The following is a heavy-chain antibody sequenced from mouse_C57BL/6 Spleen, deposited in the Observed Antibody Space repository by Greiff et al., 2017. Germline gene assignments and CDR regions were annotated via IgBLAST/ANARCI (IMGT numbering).Heavy chain of an antibody. J-gene: IGHJ1*03. CDR3: ARRLESSGLSYWYFEV. CDR2: IHPNSGST. CDR1: GYTFTSYW. Sequence: VQLQQPGAELVKPGASVKLSCKASGYTFTSYWMHWVKQRPGQGLEWIGMIHPNSGSTNYNEKFKSKATRTVDKSSSTAYMHLSSLTSEDSAVYYCARRLESSGLSYWYFEVWGTGTTVTDSS. V-gene: IGHV1-64*01. D-gene: IGHD1-1*01.